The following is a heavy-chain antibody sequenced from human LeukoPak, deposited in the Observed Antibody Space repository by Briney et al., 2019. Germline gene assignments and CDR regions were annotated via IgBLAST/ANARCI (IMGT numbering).Heavy chain of an antibody. J-gene: IGHJ4*02. V-gene: IGHV1-8*01. D-gene: IGHD5-12*01. CDR1: GYTFTSYD. CDR2: MNPNSGNT. CDR3: ASSFSGYDWAKFDY. Sequence: ASVRVSCKASGYTFTSYDINWVRQATGQGLEWMGWMNPNSGNTGYAQKFQGRVTMTRNTSISTAYMELSSLRSEDTAVYYCASSFSGYDWAKFDYWGQGTLVTVSS.